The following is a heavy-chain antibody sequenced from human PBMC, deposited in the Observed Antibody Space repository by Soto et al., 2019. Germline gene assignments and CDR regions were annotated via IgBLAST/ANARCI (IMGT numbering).Heavy chain of an antibody. D-gene: IGHD2-15*01. CDR2: ISGYNDNT. CDR3: ARNVTRIADAYYGMDV. V-gene: IGHV1-18*04. J-gene: IGHJ6*02. CDR1: GYTFTSYG. Sequence: QVQLVQSGAEVKKPGASVKVSCKASGYTFTSYGINWVRQAPGQGLEWMGWISGYNDNTNSARRLKVRVSMTTDTATSTDYVELRSLRADDKAVDYCARNVTRIADAYYGMDVWGQGTTVPISS.